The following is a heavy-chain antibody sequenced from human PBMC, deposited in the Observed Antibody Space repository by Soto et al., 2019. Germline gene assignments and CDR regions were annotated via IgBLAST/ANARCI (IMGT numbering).Heavy chain of an antibody. CDR2: ISSEGDTI. CDR1: GVTLHEYA. D-gene: IGHD5-12*01. V-gene: IGHV3-9*01. Sequence: EVQLLESGGGWVQPGTSLRVSGAASGVTLHEYAMHWVRQAPAKGLDWVSAISSEGDTIVYADSVQGRFTVFRDNAKNSLYLQMNSLRAEDTALYYGTKGGYDLIYYFGMDVWGQGTTVTVSS. CDR3: TKGGYDLIYYFGMDV. J-gene: IGHJ6*02.